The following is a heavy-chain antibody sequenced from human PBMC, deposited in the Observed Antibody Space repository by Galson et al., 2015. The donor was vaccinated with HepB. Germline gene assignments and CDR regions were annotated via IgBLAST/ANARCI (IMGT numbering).Heavy chain of an antibody. CDR3: VRLGGLKLV. Sequence: SLRLSCAGSGFIFRNYWMHWVRQAPGKGLVWVSRINPDGSDTTYADSVKGRVTISRDKVRNTLYLQMNSLRAEDTSVYYCVRLGGLKLVWGQGTLVTVSS. J-gene: IGHJ4*02. CDR1: GFIFRNYW. CDR2: INPDGSDT. D-gene: IGHD1-7*01. V-gene: IGHV3-74*01.